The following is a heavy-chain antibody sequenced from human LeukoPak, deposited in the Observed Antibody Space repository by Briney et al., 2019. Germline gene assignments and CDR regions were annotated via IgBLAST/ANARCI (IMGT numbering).Heavy chain of an antibody. D-gene: IGHD3-9*01. CDR3: ARVYYDILTGYYDYFDY. Sequence: ASVKVSCKASGYTFTGYYMHWVRQAPGQGLEWMGWISAYNGNTNYAQKLQGRVTMTTDTSTSAAYMELRSLRSDDTAVYYCARVYYDILTGYYDYFDYWGQGTLVTVSS. CDR1: GYTFTGYY. J-gene: IGHJ4*02. CDR2: ISAYNGNT. V-gene: IGHV1-18*04.